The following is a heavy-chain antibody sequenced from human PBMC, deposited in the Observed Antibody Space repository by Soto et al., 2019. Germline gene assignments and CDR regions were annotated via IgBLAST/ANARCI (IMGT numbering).Heavy chain of an antibody. CDR2: ISSSSSYI. CDR1: GFTFSSYS. CDR3: ARDRSEDIVVVPAAIVDY. D-gene: IGHD2-2*01. J-gene: IGHJ4*02. V-gene: IGHV3-21*01. Sequence: GGSLRLSCAASGFTFSSYSMNWVRQAPGKGLEWVSSISSSSSYIYYADSVKGRFTISRDNAKNSLYLQMNSLRAEDTAVYYCARDRSEDIVVVPAAIVDYWGQGTLVTVSS.